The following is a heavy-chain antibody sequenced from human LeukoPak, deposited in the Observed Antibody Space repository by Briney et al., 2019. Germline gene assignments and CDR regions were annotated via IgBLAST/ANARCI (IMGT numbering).Heavy chain of an antibody. Sequence: ASVKVSCKASGYTFTSYGISWVRQAPGQGLEWMGWISAYSGNTGYAQKFQGRVTMTRDTSISTAYMELNSLRAEDTAVYYCARGFRVEQQLHDAFDIWGQGTVVTVSS. CDR3: ARGFRVEQQLHDAFDI. V-gene: IGHV1-8*02. D-gene: IGHD6-13*01. J-gene: IGHJ3*02. CDR2: ISAYSGNT. CDR1: GYTFTSYG.